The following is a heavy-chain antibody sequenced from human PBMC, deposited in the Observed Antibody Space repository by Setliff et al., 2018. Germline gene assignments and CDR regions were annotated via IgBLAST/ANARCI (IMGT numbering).Heavy chain of an antibody. CDR1: GASLRSGSNY. CDR2: IYTDGTT. CDR3: AKEHVVISFVTNTHHHYGMDV. Sequence: PSETLSLTCTVSGASLRSGSNYWGWFRQPAGKGLEWIGRIYTDGTTNYNPSLKSRVSISADTSMNHFSLRTTSVSAADTAVYYCAKEHVVISFVTNTHHHYGMDVWGQGATVTVSS. J-gene: IGHJ6*02. V-gene: IGHV4-61*02. D-gene: IGHD2-8*01.